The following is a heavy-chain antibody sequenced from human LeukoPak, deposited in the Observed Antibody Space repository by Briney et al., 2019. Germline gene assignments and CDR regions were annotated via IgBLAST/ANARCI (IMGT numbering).Heavy chain of an antibody. CDR3: ARANYYDISGYDY. CDR2: ISSSGNTI. J-gene: IGHJ4*02. CDR1: GFTFSSYE. Sequence: GGSLRLSCAASGFTFSSYEMNWVRQAPGKGLEWVSYISSSGNTIYYADSVKGRFTVSRDNARNPLYLQMNSLRAEDTAVYYCARANYYDISGYDYWGQGTLVTVSS. D-gene: IGHD3-22*01. V-gene: IGHV3-48*03.